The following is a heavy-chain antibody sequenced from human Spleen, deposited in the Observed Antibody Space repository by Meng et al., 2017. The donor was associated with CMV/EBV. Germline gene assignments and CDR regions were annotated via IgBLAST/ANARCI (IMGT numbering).Heavy chain of an antibody. CDR2: MYYGGST. CDR1: RADSY. Sequence: RADSYLSWIRQPPAKGLEWIRYMYYGGSTYYNPSLKSRVTISVDTSKNQFSLKLSSVTAADTAVYYCASLGYCSSTSCQTRAYYFDYWGQGTLVTVSS. CDR3: ASLGYCSSTSCQTRAYYFDY. V-gene: IGHV4-30-4*08. J-gene: IGHJ4*02. D-gene: IGHD2-2*01.